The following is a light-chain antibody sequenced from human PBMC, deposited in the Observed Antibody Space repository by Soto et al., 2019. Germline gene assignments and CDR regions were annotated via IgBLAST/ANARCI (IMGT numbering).Light chain of an antibody. CDR2: EVN. V-gene: IGLV2-14*01. CDR3: CSYTTNNTWV. Sequence: QSALTQPASVSGSPGQSITISCTGTNSDVGSYNYVSWYQQHPAKAPKLIIYEVNDRPAAVSTRFSASKSGNTASLTISGLQPDDEADYYCCSYTTNNTWVFGGGTKVTVL. J-gene: IGLJ3*02. CDR1: NSDVGSYNY.